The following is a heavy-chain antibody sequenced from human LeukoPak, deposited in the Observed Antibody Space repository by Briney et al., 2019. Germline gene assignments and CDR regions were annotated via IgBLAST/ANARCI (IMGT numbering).Heavy chain of an antibody. J-gene: IGHJ4*02. V-gene: IGHV3-30-3*01. CDR2: ISYDGSNK. CDR1: GFTFSSYA. Sequence: PGGSLRLSCAASGFTFSSYAMHWVRQAPGKGLEWVAVISYDGSNKYYADSVKGRFTISRDNSKNTLYLQMNSLRAEDTAVYYCASCRATYYDFWSGYSEFDYWGQGTLVTVSS. CDR3: ASCRATYYDFWSGYSEFDY. D-gene: IGHD3-3*01.